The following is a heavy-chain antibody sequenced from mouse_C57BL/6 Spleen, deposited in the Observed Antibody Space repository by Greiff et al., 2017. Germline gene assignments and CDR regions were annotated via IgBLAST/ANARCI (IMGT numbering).Heavy chain of an antibody. CDR3: ARGHYGSSYFDY. J-gene: IGHJ2*01. D-gene: IGHD1-1*01. Sequence: QVQLQQPGAELVKPGASVKLSCKASGYTFTSYWMQWVKQRPGQGLEWIGEIDPSDSYTNYNQKFKGKATLTVDTSSSTAYMQLSSLTSEDSAVYYCARGHYGSSYFDYWGQGTTLTVSS. CDR1: GYTFTSYW. V-gene: IGHV1-50*01. CDR2: IDPSDSYT.